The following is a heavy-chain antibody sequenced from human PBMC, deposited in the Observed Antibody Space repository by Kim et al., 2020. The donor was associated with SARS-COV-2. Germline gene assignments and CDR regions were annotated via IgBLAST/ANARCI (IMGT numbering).Heavy chain of an antibody. CDR3: ARMSIAVAAGADY. Sequence: YSTSLKTRLTISKDTSKNQVVLTMTNMDPVDTVTYYCARMSIAVAAGADYWGQGTLVTVSS. V-gene: IGHV2-70*01. J-gene: IGHJ4*02. D-gene: IGHD6-19*01.